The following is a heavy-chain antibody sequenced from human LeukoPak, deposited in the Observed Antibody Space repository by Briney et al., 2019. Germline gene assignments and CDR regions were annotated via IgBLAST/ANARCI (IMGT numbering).Heavy chain of an antibody. CDR2: ISWNSGSI. D-gene: IGHD3-10*01. J-gene: IGHJ4*02. CDR3: AKEGLWFGETMGSYFDY. Sequence: PGGSLRLSCAASGFTFDDYAMHWVRQAPGKGLEWVSGISWNSGSIGYADSVRGRFTISRDNAKNSLYLQMNSLRAEDTALYYCAKEGLWFGETMGSYFDYWGQGTLVTVSS. CDR1: GFTFDDYA. V-gene: IGHV3-9*01.